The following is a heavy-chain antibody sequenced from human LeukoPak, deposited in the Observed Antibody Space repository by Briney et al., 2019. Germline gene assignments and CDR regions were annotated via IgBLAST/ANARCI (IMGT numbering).Heavy chain of an antibody. Sequence: GGSLRLSCAASGFTFSSDWMYWVRQAPGKGLVWVSRMSNDGSITTYADSVKGRFTISRDNAKNSLYLQMNSLRAEDTALYYCAKDLNVDTAMAIDYWGQGTLVTVSS. D-gene: IGHD5-18*01. CDR2: MSNDGSIT. J-gene: IGHJ4*02. V-gene: IGHV3-74*03. CDR3: AKDLNVDTAMAIDY. CDR1: GFTFSSDW.